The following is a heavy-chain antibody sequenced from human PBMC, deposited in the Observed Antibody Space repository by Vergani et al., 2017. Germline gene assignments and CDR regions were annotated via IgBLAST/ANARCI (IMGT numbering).Heavy chain of an antibody. CDR2: MNPNSGNT. CDR1: GYTFTSYD. D-gene: IGHD3-22*01. J-gene: IGHJ6*02. Sequence: QVQLVQSGAEVKKPGASVKVSCKASGYTFTSYDINWVRQATGQGLEWMGWMNPNSGNTGYAQKFQGRVTMTRNTSISTAYMELSSLRSEDTAVYYCARALVNYYDSSGYYRYGMDVWGQGTTVTVSS. CDR3: ARALVNYYDSSGYYRYGMDV. V-gene: IGHV1-8*01.